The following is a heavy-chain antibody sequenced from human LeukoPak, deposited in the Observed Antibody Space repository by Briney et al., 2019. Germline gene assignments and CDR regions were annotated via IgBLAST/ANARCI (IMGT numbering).Heavy chain of an antibody. CDR2: LYYSGST. CDR1: GGSISNYY. Sequence: SETLSLTCTVSGGSISNYYWSWIRQPAGKGLEWIGNLYYSGSTSYNSSLKSRVTISVDTSKNQFSLKLRSVTTADTAVYYCARDHLYGASDVFDIWGQGTMVTVSS. J-gene: IGHJ3*02. CDR3: ARDHLYGASDVFDI. D-gene: IGHD3-16*01. V-gene: IGHV4-59*01.